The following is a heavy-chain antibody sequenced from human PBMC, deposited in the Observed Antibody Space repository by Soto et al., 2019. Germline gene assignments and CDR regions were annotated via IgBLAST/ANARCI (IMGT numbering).Heavy chain of an antibody. Sequence: QVQLVQSGSEVKMPGSSVKVSCKTSGGTFSRHAINWVRQAPGQGLECMGVIIPMFGTTNHAQKFKGRVTISADESTSTAYMELSSLRSEDAAVYYCARAAIHGSSWYFWFDPWGQGTLVTVSS. CDR3: ARAAIHGSSWYFWFDP. J-gene: IGHJ5*02. CDR1: GGTFSRHA. CDR2: IIPMFGTT. V-gene: IGHV1-69*01. D-gene: IGHD6-13*01.